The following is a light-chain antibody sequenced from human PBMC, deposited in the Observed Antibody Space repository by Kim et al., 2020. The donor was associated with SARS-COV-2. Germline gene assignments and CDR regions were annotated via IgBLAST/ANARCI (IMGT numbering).Light chain of an antibody. J-gene: IGLJ3*02. V-gene: IGLV1-47*01. CDR2: RNN. Sequence: GQRVTISCSGSTSDIRSNYVYWYQQVPGTAPKLLIYRNNQRPSGVPDRFSVSKSGTSASLAISGLRSDDEADYYCATWDDSLNGPVFGGGTQLTVL. CDR1: TSDIRSNY. CDR3: ATWDDSLNGPV.